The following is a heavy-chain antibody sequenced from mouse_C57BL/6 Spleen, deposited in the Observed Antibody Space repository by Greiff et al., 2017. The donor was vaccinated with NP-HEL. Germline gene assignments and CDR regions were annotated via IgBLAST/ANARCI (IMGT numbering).Heavy chain of an antibody. CDR1: GYSITSGYD. Sequence: DVKLQESGPGMVKPSQSLSLTCTVTGYSITSGYDWHWIRHFPGNKLEWMGYISYSGSTNYNPSLKSRISITHDTSKNHFFLKLNSVTTEDTATYYCARGEEANWVFAYWGQGTLVTVSA. CDR2: ISYSGST. CDR3: ARGEEANWVFAY. J-gene: IGHJ3*01. V-gene: IGHV3-1*01. D-gene: IGHD4-1*01.